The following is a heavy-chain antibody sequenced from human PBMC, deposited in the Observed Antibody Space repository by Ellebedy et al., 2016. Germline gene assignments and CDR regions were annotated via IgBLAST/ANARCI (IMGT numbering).Heavy chain of an antibody. CDR3: AREPTTVLSRIDY. D-gene: IGHD4-23*01. J-gene: IGHJ4*02. Sequence: GESLKISXVVSGMSFGNYWMHWVRQTPGKGLEWVAVISYDGSNKYYADSVKGRFTISRDNSNNTLCLQMNSLRGEDTAIYYCAREPTTVLSRIDYWGQGTLVTVSS. CDR2: ISYDGSNK. CDR1: GMSFGNYW. V-gene: IGHV3-30-3*01.